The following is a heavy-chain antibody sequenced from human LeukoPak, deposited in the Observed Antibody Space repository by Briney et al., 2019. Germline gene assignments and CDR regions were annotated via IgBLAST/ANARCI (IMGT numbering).Heavy chain of an antibody. CDR2: VSTYNSNT. D-gene: IGHD2-15*01. J-gene: IGHJ3*01. CDR3: VRDRTRRILSVVIAADAFDF. V-gene: IGHV1-18*01. Sequence: AAEKVSCKASGYTFINYGISWVRHAPGQGLEWMGLVSTYNSNTNYAQKFQGRVTMTTDTSTSTAYMELRSIRSDDTAVYYCVRDRTRRILSVVIAADAFDFWGQGTMVTVPS. CDR1: GYTFINYG.